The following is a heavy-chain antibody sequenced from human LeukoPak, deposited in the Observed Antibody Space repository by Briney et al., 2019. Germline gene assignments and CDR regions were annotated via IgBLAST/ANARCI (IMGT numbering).Heavy chain of an antibody. CDR1: GGSFSGYY. Sequence: SETLSLTCAVYGGSFSGYYWSWIRQPPGKGLEWIGEINHSGSTNYNPSLKSRVTISVDTSKNQFSLKLSSVTAADTAVYYCARDGYNPNPFDYWGQGTLVTVSS. V-gene: IGHV4-34*01. CDR3: ARDGYNPNPFDY. J-gene: IGHJ4*02. CDR2: INHSGST. D-gene: IGHD5-24*01.